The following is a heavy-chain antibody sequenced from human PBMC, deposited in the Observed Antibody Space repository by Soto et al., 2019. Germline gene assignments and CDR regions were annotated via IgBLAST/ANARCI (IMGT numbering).Heavy chain of an antibody. D-gene: IGHD3-22*01. J-gene: IGHJ4*02. CDR1: GYLIRSGYY. Sequence: FDTLSLTCSVSGYLIRSGYYWRWVWVSPWKGLEWLGSIDYSGKTYKNPSLTSRVSASVDLSQKQFSLNLRSVTAADTAVYYCAREPYYDRSGYYFDYWGQGTPVPVSS. CDR2: IDYSGKT. V-gene: IGHV4-38-2*02. CDR3: AREPYYDRSGYYFDY.